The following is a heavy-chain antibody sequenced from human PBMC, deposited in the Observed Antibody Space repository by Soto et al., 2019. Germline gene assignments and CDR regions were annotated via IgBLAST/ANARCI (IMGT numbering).Heavy chain of an antibody. Sequence: QVQLVQSGAEVKKPGSSVKVSCKASGGTFSSYTINWVRQAPGQGLEWMGRIIPIFGMANYAQKFQGRVTITADESTSTAYMQLSSLRSEDTGLYYCAREDAQYQLLHSYYDMDVWGKGTTVTVSS. CDR2: IIPIFGMA. CDR3: AREDAQYQLLHSYYDMDV. V-gene: IGHV1-69*08. J-gene: IGHJ6*03. D-gene: IGHD2-2*01. CDR1: GGTFSSYT.